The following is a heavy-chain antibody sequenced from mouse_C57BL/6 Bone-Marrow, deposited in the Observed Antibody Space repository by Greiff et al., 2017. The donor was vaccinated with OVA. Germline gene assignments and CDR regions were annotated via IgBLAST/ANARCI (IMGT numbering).Heavy chain of an antibody. D-gene: IGHD2-2*01. V-gene: IGHV1-81*01. CDR3: ARDGGYPRGGFAY. CDR2: IYPRSGNT. Sequence: QVQLQQSGAELARPGASVKLSCKASGYTFTSYGISWVKQRTGQGLEWIGEIYPRSGNTYYNEKFKGKATLTADKSSSTAYMELRSLTSEDSAVYFCARDGGYPRGGFAYWGQGTLVTVSA. J-gene: IGHJ3*01. CDR1: GYTFTSYG.